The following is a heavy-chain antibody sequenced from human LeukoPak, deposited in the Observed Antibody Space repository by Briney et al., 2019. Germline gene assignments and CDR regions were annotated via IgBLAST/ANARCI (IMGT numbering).Heavy chain of an antibody. J-gene: IGHJ5*02. CDR2: ISAYNGNT. Sequence: ASVKVSCKASGYTFTSYGISWVRQAPGQGLEWMGWISAYNGNTNYAQKLQGRVTMTTDTSTSTAYMELRSLRSDDTAVYYCARVPREYSSSWGDWFDPWGQGTLVTVSS. V-gene: IGHV1-18*01. CDR1: GYTFTSYG. D-gene: IGHD6-6*01. CDR3: ARVPREYSSSWGDWFDP.